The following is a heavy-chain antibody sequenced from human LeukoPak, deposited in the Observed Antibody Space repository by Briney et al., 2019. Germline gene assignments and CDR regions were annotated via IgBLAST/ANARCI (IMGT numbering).Heavy chain of an antibody. CDR1: GFTFRNYG. J-gene: IGHJ6*04. V-gene: IGHV3-48*04. D-gene: IGHD3-10*02. CDR3: AELGITMIGGV. CDR2: ISSSGSTI. Sequence: GGSLRLSCAASGFTFRNYGMSWVRQAPGKGLEWVSYISSSGSTIYYADSVKGRFTISRDNAKNSLYLQMNSLRAEDTAVYYCAELGITMIGGVWGKGTTVTISS.